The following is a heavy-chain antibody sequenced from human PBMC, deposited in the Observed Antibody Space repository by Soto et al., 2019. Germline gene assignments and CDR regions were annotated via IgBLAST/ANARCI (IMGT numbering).Heavy chain of an antibody. CDR1: GFTFSTYA. V-gene: IGHV3-23*01. D-gene: IGHD6-6*01. J-gene: IGHJ4*02. Sequence: EVQLLESGGGLVQPGGSLRLSCAASGFTFSTYAMSWVRQAPGKGLEWVSAISGSGGSTYYADSVKGRFTISRDKSKKPLYLQMNSLRAEDTAVYYCAKNWDTTSSSSSHWGQGTLVTVSS. CDR2: ISGSGGST. CDR3: AKNWDTTSSSSSH.